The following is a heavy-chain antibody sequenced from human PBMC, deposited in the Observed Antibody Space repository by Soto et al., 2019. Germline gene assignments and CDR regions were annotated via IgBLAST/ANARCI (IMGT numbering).Heavy chain of an antibody. CDR1: GGSISSGGYY. CDR2: IYYSGST. CDR3: AREHIVVVPAAILNWFDP. V-gene: IGHV4-31*03. D-gene: IGHD2-2*01. Sequence: SETLSLTCTVSGGSISSGGYYWSWIRQHPGKGLEWIGYIYYSGSTYYNPSFKSRVTISVDTSKNQFSLKLSSVTAADTAAYYCAREHIVVVPAAILNWFDPWGQGTLVTVSS. J-gene: IGHJ5*02.